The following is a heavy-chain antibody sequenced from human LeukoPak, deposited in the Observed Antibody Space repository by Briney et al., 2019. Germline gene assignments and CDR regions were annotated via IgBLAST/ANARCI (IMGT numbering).Heavy chain of an antibody. V-gene: IGHV3-30*04. CDR1: GFTFSYYA. Sequence: GGSLRLSCAASGFTFSYYAIHWVRQAPGKGLEWVAVIAYDGSNKYYADSVKGRFTGSRDNSKNTVYLQMNRLRGEDTAVYYCARDYSEAFDIWGQGTAVTVSS. D-gene: IGHD2-21*01. CDR2: IAYDGSNK. CDR3: ARDYSEAFDI. J-gene: IGHJ3*02.